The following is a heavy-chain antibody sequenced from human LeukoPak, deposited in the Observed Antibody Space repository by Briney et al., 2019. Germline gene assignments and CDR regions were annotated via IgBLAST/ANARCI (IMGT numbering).Heavy chain of an antibody. V-gene: IGHV4-30-2*01. CDR1: GFTFSSYA. CDR2: IYHSGST. J-gene: IGHJ4*02. Sequence: LRLSCAASGFTFSSYAMSWVRQAPGKGLEWIGYIYHSGSTYYNPSLKSRVTISVDRSKNQFSLKLSSVTAADTAVYYCAGYSYGSGVYWGQGAQVTVSS. D-gene: IGHD5-18*01. CDR3: AGYSYGSGVY.